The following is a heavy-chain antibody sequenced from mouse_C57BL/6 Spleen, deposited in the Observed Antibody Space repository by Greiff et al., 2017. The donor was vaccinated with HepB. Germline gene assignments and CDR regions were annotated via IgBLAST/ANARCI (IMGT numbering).Heavy chain of an antibody. D-gene: IGHD2-1*01. CDR2: IWSGGST. CDR3: ASNYGNYRAWFAY. CDR1: GFSFTSYG. Sequence: VQLQQSGPGLVQPSQSLSITCTVSGFSFTSYGVHWVRQSPGKGLEWLGVIWSGGSTDYNAAFISRLSISKDNSKSQVFFKMNSLQADDTAIYYCASNYGNYRAWFAYWGQGTLVTVSA. J-gene: IGHJ3*01. V-gene: IGHV2-2*01.